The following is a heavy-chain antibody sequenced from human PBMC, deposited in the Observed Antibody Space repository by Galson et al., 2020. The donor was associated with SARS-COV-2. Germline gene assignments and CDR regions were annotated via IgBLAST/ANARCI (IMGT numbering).Heavy chain of an antibody. CDR1: GGSISSGGYY. D-gene: IGHD3-22*01. CDR3: ARAPITMIVVVDAFDI. V-gene: IGHV4-31*03. J-gene: IGHJ3*02. Sequence: TLSLTCTVSGGSISSGGYYWSWIRQHPGKGLEWIGYIYYSGSTYYNPSLKSRVTISVDTSKNQFSLKLSSVTAADTAVYYCARAPITMIVVVDAFDIWGQGTMVTVSS. CDR2: IYYSGST.